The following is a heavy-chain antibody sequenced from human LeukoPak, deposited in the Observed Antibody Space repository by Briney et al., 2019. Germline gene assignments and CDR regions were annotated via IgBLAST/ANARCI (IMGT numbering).Heavy chain of an antibody. D-gene: IGHD3-22*01. J-gene: IGHJ3*02. V-gene: IGHV3-30*19. CDR3: ARDYPPLYDSSGYDAFDI. Sequence: GGSLRLSCAASGFTFSSYGMHWVRQAPGKGLEWVAVISYDGSNKYYADSVKGRFTISRDNSKNTLYLQMNSLRAEDTAVYYCARDYPPLYDSSGYDAFDIWDQGTMVTVSS. CDR1: GFTFSSYG. CDR2: ISYDGSNK.